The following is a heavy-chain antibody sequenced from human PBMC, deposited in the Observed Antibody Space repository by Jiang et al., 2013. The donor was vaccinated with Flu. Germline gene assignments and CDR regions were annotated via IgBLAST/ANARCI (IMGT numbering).Heavy chain of an antibody. CDR3: ARRPVYSAGAGGWFDP. J-gene: IGHJ5*02. V-gene: IGHV5-51*01. CDR1: GYSFTSYW. Sequence: GAEVKKPGESLKISCKGSGYSFTSYWIGWVRQMPGKGLEWMGIIYPGDSDTRYSPSFQGQVTISADKSISTAYLQWSSLKASDTAMYYCARRPVYSAGAGGWFDPWGQGTLVTVSS. D-gene: IGHD2-15*01. CDR2: IYPGDSDT.